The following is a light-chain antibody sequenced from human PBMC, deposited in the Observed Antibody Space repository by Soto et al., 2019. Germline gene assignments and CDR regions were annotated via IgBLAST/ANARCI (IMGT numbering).Light chain of an antibody. V-gene: IGLV2-14*01. Sequence: QSVLTQPASVSGSPGQSITISCTGTSSDVSGYNYVSWYQQHPGKAPKLMIYDVSNRPSGVSNRFSGSKSGNTASLTISGLQAEDEADYYCSSYTSSSTYVFGTGTTLTVL. CDR1: SSDVSGYNY. J-gene: IGLJ1*01. CDR3: SSYTSSSTYV. CDR2: DVS.